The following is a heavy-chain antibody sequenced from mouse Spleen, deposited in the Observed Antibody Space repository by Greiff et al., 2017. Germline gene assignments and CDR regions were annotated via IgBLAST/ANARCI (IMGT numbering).Heavy chain of an antibody. CDR1: GFAFSSYG. CDR3: TRPNMVTNWYFDV. Sequence: DVQLVESGGGLVKPEGSLKLSCAASGFAFSSYGMAWVRQTPEKRLEWVATISNGGVSTYYPDNVKGRFTISRDNAKNTLYLQMSSLKAENTAMYYCTRPNMVTNWYFDVWGAGTTVTVSS. J-gene: IGHJ1*01. CDR2: ISNGGVST. V-gene: IGHV5-12-1*01. D-gene: IGHD2-1*01.